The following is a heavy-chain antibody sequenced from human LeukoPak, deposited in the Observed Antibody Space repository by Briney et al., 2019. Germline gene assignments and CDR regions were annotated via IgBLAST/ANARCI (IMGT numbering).Heavy chain of an antibody. CDR3: ARGHLAVTTLGY. Sequence: ASVTVSYKASGYTFTGYYMHWVRQAPGQGLEWMGWINPNSGGTNYAQKFQGRVTMTRETSISTAYMELSRLRSDDTAVYYCARGHLAVTTLGYWGQGTLVTVSS. CDR1: GYTFTGYY. J-gene: IGHJ4*02. V-gene: IGHV1-2*02. D-gene: IGHD4-17*01. CDR2: INPNSGGT.